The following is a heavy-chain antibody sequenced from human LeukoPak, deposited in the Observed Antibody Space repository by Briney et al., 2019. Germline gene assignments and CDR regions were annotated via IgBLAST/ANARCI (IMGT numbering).Heavy chain of an antibody. CDR2: ISSSSSSYI. CDR3: ARSENYDSSGYYYRNYYIDA. D-gene: IGHD3-22*01. V-gene: IGHV3-21*01. CDR1: GFTFSSYS. J-gene: IGHJ6*03. Sequence: GGSLRLSCAASGFTFSSYSMNWVRQAPGKGLEWVSSISSSSSSYIYYADSVKGRFTISRDNAKNSLYLQMNSLRAEDTAVYYCARSENYDSSGYYYRNYYIDAWGKGTTVTVSS.